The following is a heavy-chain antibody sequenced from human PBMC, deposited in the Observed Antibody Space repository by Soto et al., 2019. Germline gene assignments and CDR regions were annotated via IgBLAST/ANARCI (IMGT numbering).Heavy chain of an antibody. D-gene: IGHD6-6*01. CDR2: MYYSGST. CDR3: ASQDHSRSSSGWFDP. Sequence: QVQLQESGPGLVKPSETLSLTCTISGDSISSSYWNWIRQPPGKGLEWIGYMYYSGSTNYNPSHKSRVTISVDTSRNQFSLKLTSVTAADTAVYYCASQDHSRSSSGWFDPWGQGTRVTVSS. J-gene: IGHJ5*02. CDR1: GDSISSSY. V-gene: IGHV4-59*01.